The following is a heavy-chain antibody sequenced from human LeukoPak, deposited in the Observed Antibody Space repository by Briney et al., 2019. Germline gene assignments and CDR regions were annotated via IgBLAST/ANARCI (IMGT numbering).Heavy chain of an antibody. J-gene: IGHJ4*02. CDR3: ANHRRTYYYDSSGYSRCFDC. Sequence: PGGSLRLSCAASGFTFSTYAMSWVRQAPGKGLEWVSAISGSGGSTYYADSVKGRFTISRDNSKNTLYLQMNSLRAEDTAVYYCANHRRTYYYDSSGYSRCFDCWGQGTLVTVSS. CDR2: ISGSGGST. CDR1: GFTFSTYA. D-gene: IGHD3-22*01. V-gene: IGHV3-23*01.